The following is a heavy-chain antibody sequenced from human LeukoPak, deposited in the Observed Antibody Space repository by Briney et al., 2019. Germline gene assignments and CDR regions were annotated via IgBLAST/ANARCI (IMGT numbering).Heavy chain of an antibody. J-gene: IGHJ3*02. V-gene: IGHV3-23*01. CDR2: TSTSGSST. Sequence: PGGSLRLSCAASGFTFSNYAMSWVRQAPGKGLEWVSATSTSGSSTYYADSVKGRFTISRDNSKNTLYLQMSSLRAEDTAVYYCAKGRGTSSNSAFDIWGQGTMVTVSS. CDR1: GFTFSNYA. D-gene: IGHD6-6*01. CDR3: AKGRGTSSNSAFDI.